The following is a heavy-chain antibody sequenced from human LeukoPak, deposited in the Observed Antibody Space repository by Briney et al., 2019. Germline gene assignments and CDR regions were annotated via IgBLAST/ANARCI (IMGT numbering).Heavy chain of an antibody. CDR3: ARGEVSFDY. CDR2: INHSGSN. V-gene: IGHV4-34*01. CDR1: GGSFSGYY. J-gene: IGHJ4*02. Sequence: SETLSLTCAVYGGSFSGYYWSWIRQPPGKGLEWIGEINHSGSNNYNPSLKSRVTISVDTSKNQFSLKLSSVTAADTAVYYCARGEVSFDYWGQGTLVTVSS.